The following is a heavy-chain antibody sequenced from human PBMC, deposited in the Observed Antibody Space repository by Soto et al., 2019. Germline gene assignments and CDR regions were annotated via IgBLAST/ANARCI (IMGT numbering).Heavy chain of an antibody. CDR2: IFYSGDA. CDR1: GGSISRGDYY. J-gene: IGHJ5*02. CDR3: ARGPDGFSSDWYNWFAP. Sequence: QVQLQESGPGLVKPSQTLSLTCTVSGGSISRGDYYWSWIRQSAGKGLEWIGYIFYSGDAYYNPSLKSRVSISLDTSKNQFALSLTSVTAADTAVYYCARGPDGFSSDWYNWFAPWGQGTLVIVSS. D-gene: IGHD3-9*01. V-gene: IGHV4-30-4*01.